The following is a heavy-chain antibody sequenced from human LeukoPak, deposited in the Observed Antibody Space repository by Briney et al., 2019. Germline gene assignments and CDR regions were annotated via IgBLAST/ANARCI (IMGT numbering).Heavy chain of an antibody. CDR3: AAVGYRLQYYFDY. Sequence: ASVKVSCKASGFTFTSSAMQWVRQARGQRLEWIGWIVVGSGNTNYAQKFQERVTITRDMSTSTAYMELSSLRSGDTAVYYCAAVGYRLQYYFDYWGQGTLVTVSS. CDR1: GFTFTSSA. J-gene: IGHJ4*02. CDR2: IVVGSGNT. D-gene: IGHD4-11*01. V-gene: IGHV1-58*02.